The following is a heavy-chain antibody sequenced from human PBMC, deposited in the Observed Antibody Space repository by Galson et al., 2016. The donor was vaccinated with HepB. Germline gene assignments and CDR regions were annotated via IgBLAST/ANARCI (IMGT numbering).Heavy chain of an antibody. CDR2: VYWDDDK. V-gene: IGHV2-5*02. Sequence: PALVKPTQTLTLTCSFSGFSLSTVGVGVGWIRQSPGKAPEWLALVYWDDDKRYTPTVKSRLTITKDTSMNQVVLKMTSVDPVDTATYYCLLVTSGFCDTNCDYFDSWDQGILVSVSS. D-gene: IGHD4-11*01. CDR3: LLVTSGFCDTNCDYFDS. CDR1: GFSLSTVGVG. J-gene: IGHJ4*02.